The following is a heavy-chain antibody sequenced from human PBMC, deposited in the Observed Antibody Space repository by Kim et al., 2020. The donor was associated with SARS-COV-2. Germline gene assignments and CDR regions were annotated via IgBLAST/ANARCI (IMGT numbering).Heavy chain of an antibody. Sequence: GGSLRLSCAGSGIDVDDHAMHWVRQPPGKGLEWLSGITWSGSAHYPADSVKGRITVSRDSAKHSLYLHMSSLTPEDTAVYYCVTEGSRDGHNWLESWGQGTLVTVSS. D-gene: IGHD2-2*01. CDR1: GIDVDDHA. CDR2: ITWSGSAH. J-gene: IGHJ5*01. V-gene: IGHV3-9*01. CDR3: VTEGSRDGHNWLES.